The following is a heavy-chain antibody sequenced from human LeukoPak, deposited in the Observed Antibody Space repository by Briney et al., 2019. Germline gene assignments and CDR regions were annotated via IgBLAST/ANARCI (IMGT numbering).Heavy chain of an antibody. J-gene: IGHJ4*02. CDR1: GYTFTSYY. Sequence: ASVKVSCKASGYTFTSYYMHWVRQAPGEGLEWMGIINPSGGSTSYAQKFQGRVTMTRDTSTSTVYMELSSLRSEDTAVYYCASPGEKDYYFDYWGQGTLVTVSS. V-gene: IGHV1-46*01. CDR2: INPSGGST. D-gene: IGHD3-16*01. CDR3: ASPGEKDYYFDY.